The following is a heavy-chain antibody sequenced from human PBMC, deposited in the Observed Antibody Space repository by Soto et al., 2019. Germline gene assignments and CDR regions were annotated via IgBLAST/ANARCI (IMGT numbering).Heavy chain of an antibody. D-gene: IGHD2-2*01. CDR3: AREMYCSSTSCPHYYYYYGMDV. CDR2: IIPLFGTA. V-gene: IGHV1-69*13. Sequence: GASVKVSCKASGGTFSSYAISWVRQAPGKGLEWMGGIIPLFGTANYAQKFQGRVTITADESTSTAYMELSSLRSEDTAVYYCAREMYCSSTSCPHYYYYYGMDVWGQGTTVTVSS. CDR1: GGTFSSYA. J-gene: IGHJ6*02.